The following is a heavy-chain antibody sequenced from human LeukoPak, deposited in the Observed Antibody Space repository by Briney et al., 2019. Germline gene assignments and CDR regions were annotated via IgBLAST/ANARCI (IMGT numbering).Heavy chain of an antibody. CDR2: ISGSSSYL. CDR3: ARPTSGSFGY. V-gene: IGHV3-21*01. Sequence: PGGSLRLSCAASGFTFSSYSMNWVRQAPGKGLEWVSSISGSSSYLYYADSVKGRFTISRDNTKNSLYLQMNSLRAEDTAVYYCARPTSGSFGYWGQGTLVTVSS. J-gene: IGHJ4*02. D-gene: IGHD1-26*01. CDR1: GFTFSSYS.